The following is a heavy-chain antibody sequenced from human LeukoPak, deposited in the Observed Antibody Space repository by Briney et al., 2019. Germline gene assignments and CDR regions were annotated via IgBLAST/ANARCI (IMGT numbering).Heavy chain of an antibody. CDR3: ARDGDYGDYAPYYYYYYMDV. CDR1: GFTFSSYW. CDR2: XXXXXXXT. Sequence: GGSLRLSCAASGFTFSSYWXXXVXXAXXXXXXXXXRXXXXXXXTXXADSVKGRFTISRDXAKXPLYLQMNSLRAEDTAVYYCARDGDYGDYAPYYYYYYMDVWGKGTTVTVSS. D-gene: IGHD4-17*01. J-gene: IGHJ6*03. V-gene: IGHV3-74*01.